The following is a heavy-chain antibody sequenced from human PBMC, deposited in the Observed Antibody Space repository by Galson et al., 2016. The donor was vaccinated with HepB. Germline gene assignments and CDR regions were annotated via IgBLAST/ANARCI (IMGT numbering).Heavy chain of an antibody. Sequence: SLRLSCAASGLTFLKWMNWIRLAPGKGLGWVAIINNDGSKTSYVDSVKGRFTISRDNNNNLLFLQMSSLRVDDTAGYFCASGAGWLIDYWGQGTHVIVSS. CDR2: INNDGSKT. J-gene: IGHJ4*02. V-gene: IGHV3-7*03. D-gene: IGHD6-19*01. CDR3: ASGAGWLIDY. CDR1: GLTFLKW.